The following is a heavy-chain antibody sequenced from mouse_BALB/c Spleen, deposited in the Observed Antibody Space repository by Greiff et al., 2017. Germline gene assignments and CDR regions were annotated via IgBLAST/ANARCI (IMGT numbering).Heavy chain of an antibody. J-gene: IGHJ3*01. V-gene: IGHV14-3*02. Sequence: EVQLQESGAELVKPGASVKLSCTASGFNIKDTYMHWVKQRPEQGLEWIGRIDPANGNTKYDPKFQGKATITADTSSNTAYLQLSSLTSEDTAVYYCVYYDYDWFAYWGQGTLVTVSA. CDR3: VYYDYDWFAY. D-gene: IGHD2-4*01. CDR1: GFNIKDTY. CDR2: IDPANGNT.